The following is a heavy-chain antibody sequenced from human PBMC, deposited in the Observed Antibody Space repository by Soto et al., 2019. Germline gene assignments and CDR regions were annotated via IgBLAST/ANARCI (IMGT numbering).Heavy chain of an antibody. J-gene: IGHJ4*02. D-gene: IGHD4-17*01. CDR2: IYYSGST. CDR3: ARHPFYGAYIYYFDS. CDR1: GDSITSSSYY. V-gene: IGHV4-39*01. Sequence: PSETLSLTCSGSGDSITSSSYYWGWIRQPPGKGLEWIGSIYYSGSTYYNPSLKSRVTISVDTSKSQFSLKLSSVTATDTAVYYCARHPFYGAYIYYFDSWGQGTLVTVSS.